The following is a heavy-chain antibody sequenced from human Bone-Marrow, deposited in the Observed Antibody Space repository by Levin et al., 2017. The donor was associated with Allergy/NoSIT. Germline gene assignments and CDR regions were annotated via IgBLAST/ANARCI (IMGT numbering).Heavy chain of an antibody. D-gene: IGHD6-13*01. Sequence: SGPTLVKPTQTLTLTCTFSGFSLSSRGEGMGWIRQPPGRALEWLALIYWDDDNRYSPSLRTRLTITKDTSKNQVVLTLTNMGPLDTATYYCAHSRVAATEGYDFWGQGTLVTVSS. CDR2: IYWDDDN. CDR1: GFSLSSRGEG. V-gene: IGHV2-5*02. J-gene: IGHJ4*02. CDR3: AHSRVAATEGYDF.